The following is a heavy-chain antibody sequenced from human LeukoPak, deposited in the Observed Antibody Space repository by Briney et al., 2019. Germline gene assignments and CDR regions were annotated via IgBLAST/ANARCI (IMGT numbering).Heavy chain of an antibody. J-gene: IGHJ4*02. D-gene: IGHD3-10*01. V-gene: IGHV3-30*03. CDR1: GFTFSSYG. Sequence: GRSLRLSCAASGFTFSSYGMHWVRQAPDKGLEWVAVISYDGSNKYYADSVKGRFTISRDNSKNTLYLQMNSLRAEDTAVYYCARVTYGTGTYGAFDYWGQGTLVTVSS. CDR2: ISYDGSNK. CDR3: ARVTYGTGTYGAFDY.